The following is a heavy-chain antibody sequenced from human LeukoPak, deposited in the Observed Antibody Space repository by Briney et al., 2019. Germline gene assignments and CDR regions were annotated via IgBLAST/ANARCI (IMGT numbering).Heavy chain of an antibody. V-gene: IGHV4-34*01. CDR2: INHSGST. CDR3: ARVQGGYTVTAPHATLEQTYYDGMDV. Sequence: SSDTLSLTCAVYGGSFSDYYWSWIRQPPGKGLEWIGEINHSGSTNYNPSLKSRVTISVDTSKNQFSLKLSSVTAADPAVYYCARVQGGYTVTAPHATLEQTYYDGMDVWGKGTGVTVS. D-gene: IGHD4-17*01. CDR1: GGSFSDYY. J-gene: IGHJ6*04.